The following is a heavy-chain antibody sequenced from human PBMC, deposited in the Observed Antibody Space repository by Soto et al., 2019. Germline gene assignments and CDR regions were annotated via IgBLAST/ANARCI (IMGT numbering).Heavy chain of an antibody. CDR3: ARLPRDCNKTSCYYADH. J-gene: IGHJ4*02. CDR2: MYPGDSDT. V-gene: IGHV5-51*01. D-gene: IGHD3-3*01. CDR1: RYDFNTKW. Sequence: GESLKTSCRGSRYDFNTKWFGWVRQLPGRGLEWVGIMYPGDSDTRYNPSLQGHVTLSVDVTVSTAFLQWSSLATSDTGMYFCARLPRDCNKTSCYYADHWGQGAQVTVSS.